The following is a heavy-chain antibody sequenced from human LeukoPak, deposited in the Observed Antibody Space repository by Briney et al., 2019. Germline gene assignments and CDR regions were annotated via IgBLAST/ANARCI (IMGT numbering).Heavy chain of an antibody. D-gene: IGHD6-19*01. CDR2: IKSKTDRGTA. CDR3: ATDFAVAGSHFDY. V-gene: IGHV3-15*01. J-gene: IGHJ4*02. Sequence: GGSLRLSCAASGFTFTNYGLSWVRQAPGKGLEWVGRIKSKTDRGTADYGAPVKGRFTISRDDSKNTLYLQMNSLKTEDTAVYYCATDFAVAGSHFDYWGQGTLVTVSS. CDR1: GFTFTNYG.